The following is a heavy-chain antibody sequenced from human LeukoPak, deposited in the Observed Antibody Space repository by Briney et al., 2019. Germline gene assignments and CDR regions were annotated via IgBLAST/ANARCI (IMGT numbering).Heavy chain of an antibody. CDR3: ACLTTADAFDI. V-gene: IGHV4-59*01. D-gene: IGHD3-22*01. Sequence: SETLSLTCAVSGGSINSYYWSWIRQPPGKGLEWIGYIYDSGSTNYNPSLKSRVTISVDTSKNQFSLKLSSVTAADTAVYYCACLTTADAFDIWGQGTMVTVSS. CDR2: IYDSGST. CDR1: GGSINSYY. J-gene: IGHJ3*02.